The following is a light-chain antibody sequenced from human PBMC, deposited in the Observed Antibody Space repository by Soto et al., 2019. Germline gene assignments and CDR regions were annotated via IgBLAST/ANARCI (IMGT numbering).Light chain of an antibody. Sequence: AIRMTQSHSSFSAPTGDKVPITCRAGQGITSYLAWYQQKPGKAPKLLIYAPSTLQSGVPSRFSGSGSGTDFTLTISCLQSEDFATYYCQQYYSYPLTFGGGTKVEIK. J-gene: IGKJ4*01. CDR1: QGITSY. CDR3: QQYYSYPLT. CDR2: APS. V-gene: IGKV1-8*01.